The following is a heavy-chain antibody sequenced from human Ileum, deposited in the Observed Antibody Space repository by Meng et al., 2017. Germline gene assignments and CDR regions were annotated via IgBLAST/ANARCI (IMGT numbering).Heavy chain of an antibody. CDR2: MNQDGSNI. CDR3: ARDPGYGALDY. Sequence: GESLKISCAVSGFMFSGSWMSWVRQAPGKGLEWVANMNQDGSNIYYMDSVRGRFTISRDNTKNSLYLQMNSLRVEDTAVYYCARDPGYGALDYWGQGRLVT. CDR1: GFMFSGSW. D-gene: IGHD4/OR15-4a*01. J-gene: IGHJ4*02. V-gene: IGHV3-7*01.